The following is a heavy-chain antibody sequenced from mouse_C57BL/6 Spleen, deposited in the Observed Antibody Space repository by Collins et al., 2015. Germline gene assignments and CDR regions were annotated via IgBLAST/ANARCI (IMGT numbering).Heavy chain of an antibody. D-gene: IGHD2-1*01. Sequence: VKQRPGQGLEWIGEIDPSDSYTNYNQKFKGKSTLTVDKSSSTAYMQLSSLTSEDSAVYYCARALYGNYGAMDYWGQGTSVTVSS. V-gene: IGHV1-69*01. CDR3: ARALYGNYGAMDY. J-gene: IGHJ4*01. CDR2: IDPSDSYT.